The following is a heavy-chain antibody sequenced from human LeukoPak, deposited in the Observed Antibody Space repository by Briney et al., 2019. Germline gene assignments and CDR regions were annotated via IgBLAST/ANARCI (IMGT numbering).Heavy chain of an antibody. CDR3: ATYGSGSYSDPSDY. CDR2: FDPEDGET. Sequence: ASVKVSCKVSGYTLTELSMHWVRQAPGKGLEWMGGFDPEDGETIYAQKFQGRVTMTEDTSTDTAYMELSSLRSEDTAVYYCATYGSGSYSDPSDYWGQGTLVTVSS. CDR1: GYTLTELS. D-gene: IGHD3-10*01. J-gene: IGHJ4*02. V-gene: IGHV1-24*01.